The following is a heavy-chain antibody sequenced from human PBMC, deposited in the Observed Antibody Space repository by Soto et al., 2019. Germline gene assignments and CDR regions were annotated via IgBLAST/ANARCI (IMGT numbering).Heavy chain of an antibody. D-gene: IGHD3-3*01. V-gene: IGHV3-15*01. CDR1: GFTFSNAW. CDR3: TTDWSPAYVAVFGVVIIEQDY. J-gene: IGHJ4*02. CDR2: IKSKTDGGTT. Sequence: PGGSLRLSCXASGFTFSNAWMSWVRQAPGKGLEWVGRIKSKTDGGTTDYAAPVKGRFTISRDDSKNTLYLQMNSLKTEDTAVYYCTTDWSPAYVAVFGVVIIEQDYWGQGTLVTVSS.